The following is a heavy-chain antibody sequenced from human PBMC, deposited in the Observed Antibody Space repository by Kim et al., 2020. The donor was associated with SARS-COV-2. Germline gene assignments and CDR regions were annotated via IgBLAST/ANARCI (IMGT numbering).Heavy chain of an antibody. CDR3: AGRTSGSFSTHFDY. CDR1: GYSFTSHW. V-gene: IGHV5-51*01. CDR2: IYPGDSDT. D-gene: IGHD3-10*01. J-gene: IGHJ4*02. Sequence: GESLKISCQGSGYSFTSHWIAWVRQMPGKGLEWVGIIYPGDSDTRYNPSFRGQVTIPADKSINTAYLQWSSLNASDSAMYYCAGRTSGSFSTHFDYWGQGTLVTVSS.